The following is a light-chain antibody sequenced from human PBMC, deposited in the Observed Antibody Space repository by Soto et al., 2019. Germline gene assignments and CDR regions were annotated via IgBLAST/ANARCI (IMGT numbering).Light chain of an antibody. V-gene: IGLV2-14*01. CDR1: GSDVGGYKY. J-gene: IGLJ1*01. CDR3: SSYTSSSLGV. Sequence: QSVLTQPASVSGSPGQSITISCTGTGSDVGGYKYVSWYQQHPGKAPKLMIYEVSNRPSGVSNRFSGSKSGITASLTISGLQAEDEADYYCSSYTSSSLGVFGTGTKVPVL. CDR2: EVS.